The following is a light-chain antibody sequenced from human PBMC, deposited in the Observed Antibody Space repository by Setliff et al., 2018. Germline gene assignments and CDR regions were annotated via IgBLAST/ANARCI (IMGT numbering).Light chain of an antibody. Sequence: QSALTQPPSASGTPGQRVTISCSGSSSDIGTNAVNWYQQFPGTAPKLMIYDVSKRPSGVPDRFSGSKSGNTASLTISGLQAEDEADYYCCSYAGSYPYVFGTGTKVTVL. V-gene: IGLV1-44*01. CDR1: SSDIGTNA. J-gene: IGLJ1*01. CDR2: DVS. CDR3: CSYAGSYPYV.